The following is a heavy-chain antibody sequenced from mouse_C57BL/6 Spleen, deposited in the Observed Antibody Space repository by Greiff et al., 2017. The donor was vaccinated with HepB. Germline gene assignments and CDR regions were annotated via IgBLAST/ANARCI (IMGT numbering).Heavy chain of an antibody. J-gene: IGHJ2*01. CDR1: GFTFSDYG. V-gene: IGHV5-17*01. CDR3: ARDYGRSDDGNYFNY. CDR2: ISSGSSTI. D-gene: IGHD1-1*01. Sequence: EVKLVESGGGLVKPGGSLKLSCAASGFTFSDYGMHWVRQAPEKGLEWVAYISSGSSTIYYADTVKGRFTITRDNAKNTLFLQMTRLRSEDTAMYYCARDYGRSDDGNYFNYWGQGTTLTVSS.